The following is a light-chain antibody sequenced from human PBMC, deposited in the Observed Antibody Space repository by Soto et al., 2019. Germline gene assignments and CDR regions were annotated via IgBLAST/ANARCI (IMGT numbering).Light chain of an antibody. CDR2: DAS. V-gene: IGKV3-11*01. CDR3: QQRSNWRVT. Sequence: EIVLRQAPATLSVSPGERASLSCRASQTVSSNLGWYQQKPGQAPRLLIYDASNRATGIPARFSGSGSGTDFTLTISSLGPEDIAVYYCQQRSNWRVTFGGGTKVDIK. CDR1: QTVSSN. J-gene: IGKJ4*01.